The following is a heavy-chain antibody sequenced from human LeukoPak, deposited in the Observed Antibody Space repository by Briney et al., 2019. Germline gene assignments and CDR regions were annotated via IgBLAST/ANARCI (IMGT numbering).Heavy chain of an antibody. Sequence: SVNVSCKASRGTLSSYAISWVRQAPGKGLEWMGRIIPIFGIANYAQKFQGRVTITADKSTSTAYMELSSLRSEDTAVYYCARDEGATINDYYYGMDVWGQGTTVTVSS. CDR1: RGTLSSYA. J-gene: IGHJ6*02. CDR2: IIPIFGIA. D-gene: IGHD5-12*01. V-gene: IGHV1-69*04. CDR3: ARDEGATINDYYYGMDV.